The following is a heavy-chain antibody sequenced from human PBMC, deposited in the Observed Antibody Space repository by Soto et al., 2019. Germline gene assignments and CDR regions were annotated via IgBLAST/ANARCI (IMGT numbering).Heavy chain of an antibody. D-gene: IGHD2-21*01. V-gene: IGHV3-66*01. J-gene: IGHJ3*01. CDR2: LYSGAGT. CDR1: GFTVSSNY. Sequence: VQLVESGGGLVQPGGSLRLSCAASGFTVSSNYMNWVRQAPGKGLEWLSVLYSGAGTYYADSVKDRFTISRDNSKNTLYLQLNSLRAEGTAIYYCARECGGDCSNAFDLWGQGTMVTVSP. CDR3: ARECGGDCSNAFDL.